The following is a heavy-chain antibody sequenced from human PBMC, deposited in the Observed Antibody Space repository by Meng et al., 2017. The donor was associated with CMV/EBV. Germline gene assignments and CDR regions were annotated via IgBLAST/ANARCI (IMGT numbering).Heavy chain of an antibody. D-gene: IGHD1-1*01. CDR1: GYTFTRDG. Sequence: ASGKVSCKASGYTFTRDGISWVRQAPGQGLEWMGGISAYNGNTNYAQKLQGRVTMTTDTSTSTAYMELGSLRSADTAVYYCARDTTGTVYYYYGMDVWGQGATVTVSS. V-gene: IGHV1-18*01. J-gene: IGHJ6*02. CDR3: ARDTTGTVYYYYGMDV. CDR2: ISAYNGNT.